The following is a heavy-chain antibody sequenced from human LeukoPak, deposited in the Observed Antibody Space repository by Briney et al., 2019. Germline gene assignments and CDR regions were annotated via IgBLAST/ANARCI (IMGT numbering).Heavy chain of an antibody. CDR3: ARVESCGRTSCYFHWFDP. J-gene: IGHJ5*02. CDR2: INPNSGGT. CDR1: GYTFTGYY. V-gene: IGHV1-2*02. Sequence: ASVKVSCKASGYTFTGYYMHWVRQAPGQGLEWMGWINPNSGGTNYAQKFQGRVTMTRDTSISTAYMELSRLRSDDTAVYYCARVESCGRTSCYFHWFDPWGQGTLVTVSS. D-gene: IGHD2-2*01.